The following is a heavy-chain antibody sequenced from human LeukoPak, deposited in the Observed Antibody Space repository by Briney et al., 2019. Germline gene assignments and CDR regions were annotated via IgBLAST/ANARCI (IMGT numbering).Heavy chain of an antibody. CDR1: GFTFSSYA. CDR2: INPDGSST. CDR3: ARVPRNYYGSGSALDY. Sequence: PGASLRLSCAASGFTFSSYAMSWVRQAPGKGLVWVSRINPDGSSTTYADSVKGRFTVSRDNAKNTLYLQMNSLRAEDTAVYYCARVPRNYYGSGSALDYWGQGTRVTVSA. J-gene: IGHJ4*02. D-gene: IGHD3-10*01. V-gene: IGHV3-74*03.